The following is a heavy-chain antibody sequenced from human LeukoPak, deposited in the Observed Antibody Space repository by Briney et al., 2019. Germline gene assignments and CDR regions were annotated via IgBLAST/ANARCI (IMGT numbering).Heavy chain of an antibody. V-gene: IGHV4-39*07. J-gene: IGHJ3*02. D-gene: IGHD5-24*01. Sequence: SETLSLTCTVSGGSISSSSYYWGWIRQPPGKGLEWIGSIYYSGSTYYNPSLKSRGTISVDTSKNQFSLKLSSVTAADTAVYYCASPRRSYQRRDGYNYGAAFDIWGQGTMVTVSS. CDR2: IYYSGST. CDR3: ASPRRSYQRRDGYNYGAAFDI. CDR1: GGSISSSSYY.